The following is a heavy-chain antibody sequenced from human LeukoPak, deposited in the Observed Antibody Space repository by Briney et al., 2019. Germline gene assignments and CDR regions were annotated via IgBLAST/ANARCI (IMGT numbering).Heavy chain of an antibody. J-gene: IGHJ4*02. D-gene: IGHD3-22*01. CDR1: GGSIRSSSYY. CDR2: IYYSGGT. V-gene: IGHV4-39*01. Sequence: SETLSLTCTVSGGSIRSSSYYWGWIRQPPGKGLEWIGSIYYSGGTYYNPSLKSRVTILVDTSKNQFSLKLSFVTAADTAMYYCARQPTYYYDTGGSEFDYWGQGTLVTVSS. CDR3: ARQPTYYYDTGGSEFDY.